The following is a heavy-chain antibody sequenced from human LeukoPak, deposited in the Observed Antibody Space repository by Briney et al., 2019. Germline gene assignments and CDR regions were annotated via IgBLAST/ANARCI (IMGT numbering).Heavy chain of an antibody. CDR2: ISGPGATT. CDR1: GFTFSTYA. Sequence: PGGSLRLSCTASGFTFSTYAMSWVRQAPGKGLEWVSTISGPGATTWYAESVKGRFTISRDNSKSTLFVQLNSLRAEDTAVYYCAKDHRSCVGASCLLDQDRGQGTLGTVSS. CDR3: AKDHRSCVGASCLLDQD. J-gene: IGHJ4*02. D-gene: IGHD2-2*01. V-gene: IGHV3-23*01.